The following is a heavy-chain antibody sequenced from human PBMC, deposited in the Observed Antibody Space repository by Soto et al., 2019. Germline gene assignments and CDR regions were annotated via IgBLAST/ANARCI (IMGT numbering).Heavy chain of an antibody. Sequence: PSETLSLTCAVSGGSISSSNWLSWVRQPPGKGLEWIGEIYHSGSTNYNPSLKSRVTISVDKSKNQFSLKLSSVTAADTAVYYCARARGYCSSTSCYSRGGGFDPWGQGTLVTVSS. V-gene: IGHV4-4*02. CDR3: ARARGYCSSTSCYSRGGGFDP. CDR2: IYHSGST. CDR1: GGSISSSNW. D-gene: IGHD2-2*03. J-gene: IGHJ5*02.